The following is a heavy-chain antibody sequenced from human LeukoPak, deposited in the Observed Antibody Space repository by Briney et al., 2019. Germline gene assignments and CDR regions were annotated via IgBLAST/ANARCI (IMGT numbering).Heavy chain of an antibody. Sequence: SETLSLTCAVYGGSFSGYYWSWIRQPPGKGLEWIGEINHGGSTNYNPSLKSRVTISVDTSKNQFSLKLSSVTAADTAVYYCARLVSSSWSGILPLIDYWGQGTLVTVSS. CDR1: GGSFSGYY. J-gene: IGHJ4*02. CDR2: INHGGST. V-gene: IGHV4-34*01. D-gene: IGHD6-13*01. CDR3: ARLVSSSWSGILPLIDY.